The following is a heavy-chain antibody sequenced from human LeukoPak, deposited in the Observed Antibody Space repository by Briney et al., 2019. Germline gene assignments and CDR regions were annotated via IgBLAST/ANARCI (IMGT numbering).Heavy chain of an antibody. Sequence: GGALRLSCAASGVAFHDYMMHWGREPPGKGLEWGSEISWNGDTIGYADSVKGRFIISRDNARRSLYLQMNSLRPEDTAFYYCSSTFGSGSYLHSWGQGTLVTVSS. V-gene: IGHV3-9*01. CDR1: GVAFHDYM. J-gene: IGHJ5*02. D-gene: IGHD3-10*01. CDR2: ISWNGDTI. CDR3: SSTFGSGSYLHS.